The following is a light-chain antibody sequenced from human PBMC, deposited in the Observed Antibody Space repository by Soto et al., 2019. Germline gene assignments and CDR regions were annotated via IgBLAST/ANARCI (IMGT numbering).Light chain of an antibody. CDR1: EVISQW. J-gene: IGKJ1*01. CDR2: AAS. Sequence: DIQMTQSPSSVSAPVGDRVTITCRATEVISQWLAWYQQKPGKPPRLLIYAASTLQNGVPSRFSGSGFGTDFTLTISSLQPEDSGTYYCQQANSFPQTFGLGTRVEIK. CDR3: QQANSFPQT. V-gene: IGKV1-12*01.